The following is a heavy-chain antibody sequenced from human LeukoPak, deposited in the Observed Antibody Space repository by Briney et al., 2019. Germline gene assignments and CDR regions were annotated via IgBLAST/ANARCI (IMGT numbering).Heavy chain of an antibody. J-gene: IGHJ2*01. CDR2: ISSSGSTI. CDR1: GFTFSSYE. Sequence: PGGSLRLSCAASGFTFSSYEMNWVRQAPGKGLEWVSYISSSGSTIYYADSVKGRFTISRDNAKNSLYLQMNSLRAEDTAVYYCARGLYEAGNLDLWGRGTLVTVSS. CDR3: ARGLYEAGNLDL. D-gene: IGHD1-14*01. V-gene: IGHV3-48*03.